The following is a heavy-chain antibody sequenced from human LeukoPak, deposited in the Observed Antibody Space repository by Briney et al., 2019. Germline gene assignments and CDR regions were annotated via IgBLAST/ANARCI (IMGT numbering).Heavy chain of an antibody. V-gene: IGHV1-8*03. CDR3: ARILERENYYDSSGYTYNWFDP. D-gene: IGHD3-22*01. Sequence: ASVKVSCKASGYTFSRYYIHWVRQATGQGLEWMGWMNPNSGNTGYAQKFQGRVIITRNTSISTAYMELSSLRSEDTAVYYCARILERENYYDSSGYTYNWFDPWGQGTLVTVSS. CDR2: MNPNSGNT. J-gene: IGHJ5*02. CDR1: GYTFSRYY.